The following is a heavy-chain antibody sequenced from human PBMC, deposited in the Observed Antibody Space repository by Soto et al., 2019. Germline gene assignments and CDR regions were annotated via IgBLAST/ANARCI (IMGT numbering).Heavy chain of an antibody. CDR1: GYTLTELS. Sequence: QVQLVQSGAEVKKPGASVKVSCKVSGYTLTELSMHWVRQAPGKGAEWMGCFDSEDGETIYAQKCKGRVTMTEDTPTATPYMELSSLRSEATAVYYCATRPPYLMTPGGGDYDYWGQGTLVTVSS. V-gene: IGHV1-24*01. D-gene: IGHD3-16*01. CDR3: ATRPPYLMTPGGGDYDY. J-gene: IGHJ4*02. CDR2: FDSEDGET.